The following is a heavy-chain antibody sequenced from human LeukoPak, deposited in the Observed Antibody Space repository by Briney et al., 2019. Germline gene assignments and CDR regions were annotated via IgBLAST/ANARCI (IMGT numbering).Heavy chain of an antibody. D-gene: IGHD6-6*01. CDR1: GFTVSSTY. V-gene: IGHV3-66*01. CDR2: IYSGGYT. Sequence: GSLRLSCAASGFTVSSTYLTWVRQAPGKGLEWLSVIYSGGYTYYADSVKGRFFISRDISENMVYLQMNSLSVEDTAVYFCARGRPAHYFDSWGPGTLVTVS. J-gene: IGHJ4*02. CDR3: ARGRPAHYFDS.